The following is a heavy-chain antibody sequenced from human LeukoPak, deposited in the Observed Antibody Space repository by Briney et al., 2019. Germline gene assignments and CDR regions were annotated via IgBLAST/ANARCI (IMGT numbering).Heavy chain of an antibody. CDR2: IWFDGSSK. Sequence: GRSLRLSCATSGFTFSSFARHWVRQAPGKGLEWLALIWFDGSSKNYTDSVEGRFTISRDNSKNTLFLQMNSLRAEDTAVYYCARGFYRVRHDQSTYYFVHWGEGTLVSVSP. CDR3: ARGFYRVRHDQSTYYFVH. CDR1: GFTFSSFA. V-gene: IGHV3-33*01. J-gene: IGHJ4*02. D-gene: IGHD3-16*02.